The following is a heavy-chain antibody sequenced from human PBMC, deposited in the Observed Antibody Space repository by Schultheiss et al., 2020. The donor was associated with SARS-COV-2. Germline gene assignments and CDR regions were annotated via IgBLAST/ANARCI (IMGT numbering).Heavy chain of an antibody. Sequence: SETLSLTCTVSGGSISSGGYYWSWIRQPPGKGLEWIGYIYHSGSTYYNPSLKSRVTISVDRSKNQFSLKLSSVTAADTAVYYCATYYYGSGSYYNVRDGMDVWGQGTTVTVSS. J-gene: IGHJ6*02. V-gene: IGHV4-30-2*01. D-gene: IGHD3-10*01. CDR2: IYHSGST. CDR3: ATYYYGSGSYYNVRDGMDV. CDR1: GGSISSGGYY.